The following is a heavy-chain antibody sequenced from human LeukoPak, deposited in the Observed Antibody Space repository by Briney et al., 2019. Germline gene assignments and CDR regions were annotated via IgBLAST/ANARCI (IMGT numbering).Heavy chain of an antibody. D-gene: IGHD1-26*01. Sequence: GGSLRLSCTASGFTFSSYTMTWVRQAPGKGLEWVAVIWYDGSNKYYADSVKGRFTISRDNSKNTLYLQMNSLRAEDTAVYYCAKDLGYFADWGQGTLVTVSS. CDR2: IWYDGSNK. CDR3: AKDLGYFAD. V-gene: IGHV3-30*02. J-gene: IGHJ4*02. CDR1: GFTFSSYT.